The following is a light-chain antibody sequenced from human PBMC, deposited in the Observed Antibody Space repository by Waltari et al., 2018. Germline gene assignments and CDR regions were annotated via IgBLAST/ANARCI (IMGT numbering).Light chain of an antibody. J-gene: IGKJ4*01. Sequence: RACQTFSSNYFAWYQQKTGQAPSLLIYCGSATAAGCPVGFSGSGSGTNVTLTISRLEHEEFAVYYCQHYGTSPPLTFGGGTKVEIK. CDR2: CGS. V-gene: IGKV3-20*01. CDR3: QHYGTSPPLT. CDR1: QTFSSNY.